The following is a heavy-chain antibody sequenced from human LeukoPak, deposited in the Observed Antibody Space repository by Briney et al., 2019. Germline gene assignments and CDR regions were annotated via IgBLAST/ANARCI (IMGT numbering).Heavy chain of an antibody. CDR2: ISYDGSNK. V-gene: IGHV3-30-3*01. Sequence: PGGSLRLSCAASGFTFSSYTMNWVRQAPGKGLGWVALISYDGSNKFYADSVKGRFSIFRDKSKNTLYLQMNSLRAEDTAVYYCAKDAYCSSTSCYIFSYYYYGMDVWGQGTTVTVSS. J-gene: IGHJ6*02. D-gene: IGHD2-2*02. CDR3: AKDAYCSSTSCYIFSYYYYGMDV. CDR1: GFTFSSYT.